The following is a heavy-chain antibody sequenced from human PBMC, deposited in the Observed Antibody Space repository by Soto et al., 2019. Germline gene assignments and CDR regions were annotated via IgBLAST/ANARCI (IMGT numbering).Heavy chain of an antibody. V-gene: IGHV1-69*08. J-gene: IGHJ5*02. Sequence: QVQLVQSGAEVKKPGSSVKVSCKASGGTFSNYIITWVRQAPGQGLEWMGRIIPIVGIGNNAQKFQGRVTITADTSTNIAYMELRSLSSEDTAVYYCAIDMDCSGGTCYQSNKWLDPWGQGTLVTVSS. CDR2: IIPIVGIG. CDR3: AIDMDCSGGTCYQSNKWLDP. D-gene: IGHD2-15*01. CDR1: GGTFSNYI.